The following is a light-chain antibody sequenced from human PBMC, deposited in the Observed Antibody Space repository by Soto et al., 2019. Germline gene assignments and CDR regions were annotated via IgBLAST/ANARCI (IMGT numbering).Light chain of an antibody. CDR1: SSDVGSYNL. Sequence: QLVLTQPASVSGSPGQSITISCTGTSSDVGSYNLVSWYQQHPGKAPKLMIYEDNKRPSGVSNRFSGSKSGNTASLTISGLQAEDEAHYYCCSYAPISTVVFGGGTKLTVL. J-gene: IGLJ3*02. V-gene: IGLV2-23*01. CDR3: CSYAPISTVV. CDR2: EDN.